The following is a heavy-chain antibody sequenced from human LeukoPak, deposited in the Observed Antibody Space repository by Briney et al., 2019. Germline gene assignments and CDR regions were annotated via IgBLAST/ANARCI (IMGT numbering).Heavy chain of an antibody. Sequence: GESLKISCKDSGYSFTNYWIGWVRQMPGKGLEWMGIIHSADSNTKYSPSFQGQVTISADKSISTAYLQWSSLKASDTAMYYCARFSPFYYGSGSYPDYWGQGTLVTVSS. D-gene: IGHD3-10*01. CDR2: IHSADSNT. CDR1: GYSFTNYW. CDR3: ARFSPFYYGSGSYPDY. J-gene: IGHJ4*02. V-gene: IGHV5-51*01.